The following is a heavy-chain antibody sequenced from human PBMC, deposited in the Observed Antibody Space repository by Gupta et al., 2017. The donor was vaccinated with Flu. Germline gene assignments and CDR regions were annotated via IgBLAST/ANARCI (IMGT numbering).Heavy chain of an antibody. J-gene: IGHJ4*02. Sequence: MHWVRQATGKGLEWVSAIGMAGATYSPGSVKGRFTISRENAKNSLYLQMNSLRAGDTAVYYCARGGIVGAAAFYYFDYWGQGTLVTVSS. CDR3: ARGGIVGAAAFYYFDY. V-gene: IGHV3-13*01. D-gene: IGHD1-26*01. CDR2: IGMAGAT.